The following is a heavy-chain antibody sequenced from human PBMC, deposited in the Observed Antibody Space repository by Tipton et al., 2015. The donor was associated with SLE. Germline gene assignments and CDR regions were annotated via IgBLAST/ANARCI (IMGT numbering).Heavy chain of an antibody. Sequence: QVQLVQSGPEVKKPGASVKVSCKASGYTFTSYGISWVRQAPGQGLEWMGWISAYNGNTNYAQKLQGRVTMTTDTSTSTAYMELRSLRSDDTAVYYCARSSFSDYVWGSDIGDYWGQGTLVTVSS. D-gene: IGHD3-16*01. CDR3: ARSSFSDYVWGSDIGDY. V-gene: IGHV1-18*01. J-gene: IGHJ4*02. CDR1: GYTFTSYG. CDR2: ISAYNGNT.